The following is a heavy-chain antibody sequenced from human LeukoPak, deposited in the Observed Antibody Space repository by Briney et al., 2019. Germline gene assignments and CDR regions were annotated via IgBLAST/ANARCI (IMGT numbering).Heavy chain of an antibody. V-gene: IGHV3-7*01. CDR3: AKSGSYYPHYNWFDP. CDR1: GFTFSGFS. D-gene: IGHD1-26*01. J-gene: IGHJ5*02. CDR2: IKQDGSER. Sequence: RAGGSLRLSCAASGFTFSGFSMSWVRQSPTKGLEWVANIKQDGSERYYVDSVKGRFTISRDNAKNSLSSQMNNLRVEDTAVYYCAKSGSYYPHYNWFDPWGQGTLVTVSS.